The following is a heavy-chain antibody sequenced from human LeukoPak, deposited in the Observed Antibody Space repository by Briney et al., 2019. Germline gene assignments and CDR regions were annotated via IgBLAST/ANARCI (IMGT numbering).Heavy chain of an antibody. J-gene: IGHJ4*02. CDR3: ARVSPNTVTTLQYFDY. CDR2: INSDGSST. V-gene: IGHV3-74*01. Sequence: PGGALRLSCAASGFTFSSYWMHWVRQAPGKGLVWVSRINSDGSSTSYADSVKGRFTISRDNAKSTLYLQMNSLRAEDTAVYYCARVSPNTVTTLQYFDYWGQGTLVTVSS. D-gene: IGHD4-17*01. CDR1: GFTFSSYW.